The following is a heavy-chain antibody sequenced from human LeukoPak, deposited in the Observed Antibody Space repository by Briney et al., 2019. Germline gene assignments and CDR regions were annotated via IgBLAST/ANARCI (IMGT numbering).Heavy chain of an antibody. D-gene: IGHD3-10*01. J-gene: IGHJ4*02. CDR2: IYHGGST. CDR3: ARGEEHGSGTVHFDY. Sequence: PSETLSLTCAVSGGSISNSHWWSWVRQPPRKGLEWIGEIYHGGSTNFNPSLKSRVTISVDRSNSQFSLRLTSVTAADTAVYYCARGEEHGSGTVHFDYWGQGTLVTVSS. CDR1: GGSISNSHW. V-gene: IGHV4-4*02.